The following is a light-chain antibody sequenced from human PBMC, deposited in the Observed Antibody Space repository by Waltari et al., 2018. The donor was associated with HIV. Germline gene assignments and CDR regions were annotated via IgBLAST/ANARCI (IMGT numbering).Light chain of an antibody. V-gene: IGKV1-9*01. CDR1: QGISSY. J-gene: IGKJ4*01. CDR2: AAS. CDR3: QQLNSYPLT. Sequence: DITLTQSPSFLSTSVGDRVTITCRASQGISSYLAWYQQKPGKAPQLLIYAASTLQSGVPSRFSGSGSGTEFTLTISSLQPEDFATYYCQQLNSYPLTFGGGTKVDIK.